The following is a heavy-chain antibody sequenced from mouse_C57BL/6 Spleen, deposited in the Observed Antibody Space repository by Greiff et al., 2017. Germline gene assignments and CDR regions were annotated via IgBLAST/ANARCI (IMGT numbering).Heavy chain of an antibody. CDR1: GYTFTSYW. CDR2: IDPSDSYT. Sequence: QVQLQQPGAELVMPGASVKLSCKASGYTFTSYWMHWVKQRPGQGLEWIGEIDPSDSYTNYNQKFKGKSTLTVDKSSSTAYMQLSSLTSEDSAVYYCARSASNYPYAMDYWGQGTSVTVSS. J-gene: IGHJ4*01. D-gene: IGHD2-5*01. CDR3: ARSASNYPYAMDY. V-gene: IGHV1-69*01.